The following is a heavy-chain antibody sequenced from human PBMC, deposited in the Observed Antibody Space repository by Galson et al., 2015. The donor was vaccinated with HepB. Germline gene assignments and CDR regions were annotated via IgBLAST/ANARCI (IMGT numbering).Heavy chain of an antibody. CDR1: GFTFNSYA. Sequence: SLRLSCAASGFTFNSYAMSWVRQAPGKGLEWVSTISGSGGRTYYADSVKGRFTISRDSSKNTLFLQMNSLRAEDTAVYYCAKTCGADCYSSFPHWGQGTLVTVSS. V-gene: IGHV3-23*01. D-gene: IGHD2-21*01. J-gene: IGHJ1*01. CDR2: ISGSGGRT. CDR3: AKTCGADCYSSFPH.